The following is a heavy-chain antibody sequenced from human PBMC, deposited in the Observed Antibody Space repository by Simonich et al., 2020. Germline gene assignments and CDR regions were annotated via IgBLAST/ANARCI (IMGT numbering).Heavy chain of an antibody. CDR3: ARVPGIYYYYGMDV. D-gene: IGHD3-10*01. CDR2: INPKSGGT. V-gene: IGHV1-2*06. Sequence: GAEVKKHGASVKVSCKASGYTFTGYYLHWVRQAPGQGLEWMGRINPKSGGTNYAQKVQGRVTMTRDTSISTAYMELSRLRSDDTAVYYCARVPGIYYYYGMDVWGQGTTVTVSS. CDR1: GYTFTGYY. J-gene: IGHJ6*02.